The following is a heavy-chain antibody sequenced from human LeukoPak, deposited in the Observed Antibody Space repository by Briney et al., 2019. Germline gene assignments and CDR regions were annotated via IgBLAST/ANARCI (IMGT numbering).Heavy chain of an antibody. D-gene: IGHD3-3*01. CDR3: AREGAWSALDY. J-gene: IGHJ4*02. V-gene: IGHV3-74*01. Sequence: GGSLRLSCAASGFTLSNYWMHWVRHAPGKGPVWVSRMISDGSIRDYADSVKGRFTISRDNGKNMLYLQMNSLRAEDTAVYYCAREGAWSALDYWGQGILVTVSS. CDR1: GFTLSNYW. CDR2: MISDGSIR.